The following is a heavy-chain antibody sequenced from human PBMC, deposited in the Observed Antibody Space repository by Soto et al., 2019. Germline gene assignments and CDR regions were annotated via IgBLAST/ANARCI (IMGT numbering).Heavy chain of an antibody. D-gene: IGHD1-26*01. CDR1: GGSISSSSYY. J-gene: IGHJ4*02. CDR2: IYYSGST. Sequence: PSETLSLTCTVSGGSISSSSYYWGWIRQPPGKGLEWIGSIYYSGSTYYNPSLKSRVTISVDTSKNQFSLKLSSVTAADTAVYYCARQEWELRLDYWGQGTLVTVSS. CDR3: ARQEWELRLDY. V-gene: IGHV4-39*01.